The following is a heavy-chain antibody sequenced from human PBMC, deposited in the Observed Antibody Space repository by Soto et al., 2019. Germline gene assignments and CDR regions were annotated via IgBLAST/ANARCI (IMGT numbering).Heavy chain of an antibody. CDR3: ARHIVGYCSGGSCFGGSAFDI. D-gene: IGHD2-15*01. Sequence: GESLKISCKGSGYSFSSNWIAWVREMPGKGLEWMGIIHPGDSNTNYSPSFQGHVTMSVDKSISTAYLQWSSLRASDTAMYYCARHIVGYCSGGSCFGGSAFDIWGQGTMVTVSS. J-gene: IGHJ3*02. CDR2: IHPGDSNT. CDR1: GYSFSSNW. V-gene: IGHV5-51*01.